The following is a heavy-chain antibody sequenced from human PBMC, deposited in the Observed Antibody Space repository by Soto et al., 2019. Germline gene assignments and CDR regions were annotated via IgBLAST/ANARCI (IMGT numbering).Heavy chain of an antibody. CDR1: GFPFRSYW. J-gene: IGHJ6*03. D-gene: IGHD6-13*01. CDR2: ISSDGSST. CDR3: ALKHSSSWAYFYYYMDV. Sequence: GSLRLSCAASGFPFRSYWMHWVRQAPGKGLAWVARISSDGSSTSYADSVKGRFTISRDNAKNTLYLQMNSLRAEDTAVYYCALKHSSSWAYFYYYMDVWGKGTTVTVSS. V-gene: IGHV3-74*01.